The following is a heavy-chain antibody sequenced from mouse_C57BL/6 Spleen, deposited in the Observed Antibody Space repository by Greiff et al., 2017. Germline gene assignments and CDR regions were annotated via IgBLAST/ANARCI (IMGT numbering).Heavy chain of an antibody. CDR2: IWSGGST. CDR3: ARRGSGYPYYYAMDY. Sequence: VKLVESGPGLVQPSQSLSITCTVSGFSLTSYGVHWVRQSPGKGLEWLGVIWSGGSTDYNAAFISRLSISKDNSKCQVFFKMNSLQADDTAIYYCARRGSGYPYYYAMDYWGQGTSVTVSS. V-gene: IGHV2-2*01. D-gene: IGHD3-2*02. J-gene: IGHJ4*01. CDR1: GFSLTSYG.